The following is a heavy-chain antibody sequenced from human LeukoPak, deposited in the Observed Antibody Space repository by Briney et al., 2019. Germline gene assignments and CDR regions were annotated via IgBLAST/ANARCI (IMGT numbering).Heavy chain of an antibody. D-gene: IGHD1-26*01. CDR2: IYSGGTT. CDR3: ARGHIGTYHYFDY. CDR1: GFTVSSSY. J-gene: IGHJ4*02. Sequence: PGGSLRLSCAASGFTVSSSYMSWVRQAPEKGLEWVSVIYSGGTTYYADSVKGRFTISRDNSMNALYLQMNSLRAEDTALYYCARGHIGTYHYFDYWGQGTLVTVPS. V-gene: IGHV3-53*01.